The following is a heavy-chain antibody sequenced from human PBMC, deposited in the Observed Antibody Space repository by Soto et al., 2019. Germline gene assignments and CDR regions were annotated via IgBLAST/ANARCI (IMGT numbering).Heavy chain of an antibody. V-gene: IGHV3-72*01. CDR2: NRNKANSYSS. Sequence: HPGGSLRLSCAASGFTFSDYFIDWVRQAPGKGLEWVGRNRNKANSYSSSYAASVNHRFTISRDEAKNVLYLQMNSLESEDTAVYYCVRVKNGCAFDLRGQGTMVAVSS. CDR1: GFTFSDYF. CDR3: VRVKNGCAFDL. J-gene: IGHJ3*01. D-gene: IGHD2-8*01.